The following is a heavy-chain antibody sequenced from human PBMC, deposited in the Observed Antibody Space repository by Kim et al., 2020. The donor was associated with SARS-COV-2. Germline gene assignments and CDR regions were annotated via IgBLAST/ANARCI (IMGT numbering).Heavy chain of an antibody. Sequence: GGSLRLSCAASGFTFGTYDMSWVRQAPGKGLEWVSAISSSGEGTFYADSVKGRFTISRDNSRDTLYLQLNNLRAEDTAVYYCVKWGFGSGGRCAQFFQHWGQGTPVSVSS. CDR2: ISSSGEGT. J-gene: IGHJ1*01. CDR1: GFTFGTYD. CDR3: VKWGFGSGGRCAQFFQH. V-gene: IGHV3-23*01. D-gene: IGHD2-15*01.